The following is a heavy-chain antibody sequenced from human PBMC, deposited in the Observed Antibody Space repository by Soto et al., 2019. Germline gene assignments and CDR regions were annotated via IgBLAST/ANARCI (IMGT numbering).Heavy chain of an antibody. D-gene: IGHD5-12*01. CDR1: GYTFTSYG. Sequence: QVQLVQSGAEVKKPGASVKVSCKASGYTFTSYGISWVRQAPGQGLEWMGWISAYNGNTNYAQKLQGRGTMTTDTSTSTAYMELRSLRSDATAVYYCASSRGYSGYASPAFDLWGQGTMVTVSS. J-gene: IGHJ3*01. CDR2: ISAYNGNT. V-gene: IGHV1-18*01. CDR3: ASSRGYSGYASPAFDL.